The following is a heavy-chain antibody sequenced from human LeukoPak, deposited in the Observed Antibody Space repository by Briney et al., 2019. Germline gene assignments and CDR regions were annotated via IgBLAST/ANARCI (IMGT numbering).Heavy chain of an antibody. V-gene: IGHV3-23*01. D-gene: IGHD2-8*02. CDR2: FSGSGGGT. CDR3: ATYRQVLLPLES. CDR1: VFTFSNYA. Sequence: GVLRLSCAASVFTFSNYAMSWVRQAPGKGLECISGFSGSGGGTFYADSVKGRFTISRDNSKSTLSLQMNGLRAEDTAIYYCATYRQVLLPLESWGQGTLVTVSS. J-gene: IGHJ4*02.